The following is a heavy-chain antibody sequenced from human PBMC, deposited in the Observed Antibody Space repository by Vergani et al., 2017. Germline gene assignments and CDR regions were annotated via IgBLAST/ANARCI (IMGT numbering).Heavy chain of an antibody. CDR1: GFTFSSYA. CDR3: ARDPRYYYGSGSPSFDY. Sequence: VQLVESGGGVVQPGRSLRLSCAASGFTFSSYAMHWVRQAPGKGLEWVAVISYDGSNKYYAASVKGRFTISRDNSKNTLYLQMNSLRAEDTAVYYCARDPRYYYGSGSPSFDYWGQGTLVTVSS. CDR2: ISYDGSNK. J-gene: IGHJ4*02. V-gene: IGHV3-30-3*01. D-gene: IGHD3-10*01.